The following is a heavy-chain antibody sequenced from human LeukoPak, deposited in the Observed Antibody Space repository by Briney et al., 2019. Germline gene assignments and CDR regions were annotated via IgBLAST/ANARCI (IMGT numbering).Heavy chain of an antibody. CDR1: GYTFTSYY. D-gene: IGHD6-13*01. CDR3: ARDGVAAADSAFDI. V-gene: IGHV1-2*02. J-gene: IGHJ3*02. Sequence: ASVKVSCKASGYTFTSYYMHWVRRAPGQGLEWMGWINPNSGGTNYAQKFQGRVTMTRDTSISTAYMELSRLRSDDTAVYYCARDGVAAADSAFDIWGQGTMVTVSS. CDR2: INPNSGGT.